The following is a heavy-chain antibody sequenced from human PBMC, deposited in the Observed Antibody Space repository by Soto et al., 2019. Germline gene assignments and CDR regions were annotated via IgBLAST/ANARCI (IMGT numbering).Heavy chain of an antibody. D-gene: IGHD2-15*01. Sequence: EVQLVESGGGLVKPGGSLRLSCAASGFTFSNAWMSWVRQAPGKGLEWVGRIKSKTDGGTTDYAAPVKGRFTISRDDSKNTLYLQMYSLKTEDTAVYYCTTDPVVVAALRAFDYWGQGTLVTVSS. CDR2: IKSKTDGGTT. J-gene: IGHJ4*02. CDR1: GFTFSNAW. V-gene: IGHV3-15*01. CDR3: TTDPVVVAALRAFDY.